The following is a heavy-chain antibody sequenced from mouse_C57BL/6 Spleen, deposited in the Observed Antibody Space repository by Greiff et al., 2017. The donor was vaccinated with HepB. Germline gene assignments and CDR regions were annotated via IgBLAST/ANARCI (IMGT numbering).Heavy chain of an antibody. D-gene: IGHD3-3*01. CDR1: GYTFTDYE. CDR3: TRRGPYYFAY. J-gene: IGHJ2*01. Sequence: QVQLQQSGAELVRPGASVTLSCKASGYTFTDYEMHWVKQTPVHGLEWIGAIDPETGGTAYNQKFKGKAILTADKSSSTAYMELRSRTAEDSAVYYCTRRGPYYFAYWDQGTTLTVSS. CDR2: IDPETGGT. V-gene: IGHV1-15*01.